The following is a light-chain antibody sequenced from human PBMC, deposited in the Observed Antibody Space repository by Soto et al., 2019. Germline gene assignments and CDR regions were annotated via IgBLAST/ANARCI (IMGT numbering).Light chain of an antibody. J-gene: IGKJ4*01. CDR3: QQYEDLPLT. CDR2: DAS. CDR1: EDISNY. V-gene: IGKV1-33*01. Sequence: DIQMTQSPSSLSASVGDRVTITCQASEDISNYLIWYQQKPGKAPKLLIFDASNVETGVPSRFSGSGSGTDFTFTIHSLQPEDAATYYCQQYEDLPLTFGGGTKVGIK.